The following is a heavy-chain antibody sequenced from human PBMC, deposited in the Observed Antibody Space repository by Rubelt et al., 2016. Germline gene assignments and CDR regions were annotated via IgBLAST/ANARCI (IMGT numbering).Heavy chain of an antibody. V-gene: IGHV3-30*02. Sequence: QVQLVESGGGVVQPGGSLRLACAVSGFRFSGCGMHWVRQAPGKGLEWVSFIRFDGSNPYHADSVKGRFTISRDNSRNTLYMQMNSLRDEETDVYYCAKGLGSGWGLDYWGQGTLVTVSS. CDR2: IRFDGSNP. CDR3: AKGLGSGWGLDY. D-gene: IGHD6-19*01. CDR1: GFRFSGCG. J-gene: IGHJ4*02.